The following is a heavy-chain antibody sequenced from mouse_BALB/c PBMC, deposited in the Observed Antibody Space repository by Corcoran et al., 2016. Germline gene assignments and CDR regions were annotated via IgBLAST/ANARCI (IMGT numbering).Heavy chain of an antibody. J-gene: IGHJ2*01. Sequence: DVQLQESGPGLVKPSQSLSLTCSVTGYSITSGYYWNWIRQFPGNKLEWMGYISYDGSNNYNPSLKNRISITRDTSKNQFFLKLNSVTTEDTATYYCAANFDYWGQGTTLTVSS. CDR3: AANFDY. CDR1: GYSITSGYY. V-gene: IGHV3-6*02. CDR2: ISYDGSN.